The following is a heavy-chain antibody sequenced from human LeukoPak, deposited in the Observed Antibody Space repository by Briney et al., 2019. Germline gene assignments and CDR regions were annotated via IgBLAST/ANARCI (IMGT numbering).Heavy chain of an antibody. D-gene: IGHD3-10*01. Sequence: PGGSLRLSCAASGFTFSDYYMSWIRQAPGKGLEWVSYISSSGSTIYYADSVKGRFTISRDNAKNSLYLQMNSLRAEDTAVYSCARDGISGSYTLFDYWGQGTLVTVSS. CDR1: GFTFSDYY. V-gene: IGHV3-11*01. CDR3: ARDGISGSYTLFDY. J-gene: IGHJ4*02. CDR2: ISSSGSTI.